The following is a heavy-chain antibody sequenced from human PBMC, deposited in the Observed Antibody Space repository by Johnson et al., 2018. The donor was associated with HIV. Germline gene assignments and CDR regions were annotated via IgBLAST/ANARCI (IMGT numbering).Heavy chain of an antibody. Sequence: QVQLVESGGGVVQPGGSLSLSCAASGFTFSSYAMHWVRQAPGKGLEWVAVISSVESNKYYADSVKGRFTISRDNSKNTLFLQMDSLRAEDTAVYYCARTQVVYAHFDIWGQGTMVTVSS. V-gene: IGHV3-30*04. CDR3: ARTQVVYAHFDI. CDR1: GFTFSSYA. D-gene: IGHD2-8*02. J-gene: IGHJ3*02. CDR2: ISSVESNK.